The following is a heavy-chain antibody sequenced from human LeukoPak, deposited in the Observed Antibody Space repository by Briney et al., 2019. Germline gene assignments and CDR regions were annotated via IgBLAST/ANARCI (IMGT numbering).Heavy chain of an antibody. CDR1: GGSISSGGYY. CDR2: IYYSGST. CDR3: AREGIGMTAFDI. Sequence: SETLSLTCTVSGGSISSGGYYWSWIRQHPGKGLEWIGYIYYSGSTNYNPSLKSRVTISVDTSKNQFSLKLSSVTAADTAVYYCAREGIGMTAFDIWGQGTMVTVSS. J-gene: IGHJ3*02. V-gene: IGHV4-61*08. D-gene: IGHD1-14*01.